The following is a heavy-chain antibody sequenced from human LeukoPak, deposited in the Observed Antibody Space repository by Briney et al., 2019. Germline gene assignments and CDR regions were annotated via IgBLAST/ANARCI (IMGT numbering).Heavy chain of an antibody. J-gene: IGHJ4*02. CDR1: GFTFGSYA. CDR3: AKGNTGSAYSAVDH. D-gene: IGHD2-15*01. Sequence: GGSLRLSCAASGFTFGSYALSWVRQAPGKGLEWVSTVSGSGDATYYADSVKGRFTVSRDDSKNTLHLQMDSLRAEDTALYFCAKGNTGSAYSAVDHWGQGTLVTVSS. CDR2: VSGSGDAT. V-gene: IGHV3-23*01.